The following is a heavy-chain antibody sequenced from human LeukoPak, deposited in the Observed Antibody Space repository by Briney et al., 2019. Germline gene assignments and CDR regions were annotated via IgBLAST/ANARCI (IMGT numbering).Heavy chain of an antibody. CDR3: GRGYPYYFDH. J-gene: IGHJ4*02. D-gene: IGHD3-22*01. V-gene: IGHV3-30*03. CDR2: ISYDGSNK. Sequence: GRSLRLSCAASGFTFSSYGMHWVRQAPGKGLEWVAVISYDGSNKYYADSVKGRFTISRDNSKNTLYLQMNSLRAEDTAVYFCGRGYPYYFDHWGQGTLVTVSS. CDR1: GFTFSSYG.